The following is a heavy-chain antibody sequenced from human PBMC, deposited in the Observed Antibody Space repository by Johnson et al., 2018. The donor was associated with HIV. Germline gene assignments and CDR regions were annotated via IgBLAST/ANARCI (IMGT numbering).Heavy chain of an antibody. CDR2: INWNGGST. D-gene: IGHD2-15*01. CDR3: AKEGRGGAFDI. CDR1: RFTFNDYG. Sequence: VRLVESGGGVIRPGGSLRLSCAASRFTFNDYGMSWVRQAPGKGLEWVSGINWNGGSTGYADSVKGRFTISRDNSKNTLYLQINSLRAEDTAVYYCAKEGRGGAFDIWGQGTMVTVSS. V-gene: IGHV3-20*04. J-gene: IGHJ3*02.